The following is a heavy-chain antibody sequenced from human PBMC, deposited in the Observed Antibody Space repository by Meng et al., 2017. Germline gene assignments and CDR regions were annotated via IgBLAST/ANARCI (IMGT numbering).Heavy chain of an antibody. V-gene: IGHV3-23*04. D-gene: IGHD7-27*01. CDR3: AKLGSDY. CDR2: ISGNGGST. CDR1: EFTFSISA. J-gene: IGHJ4*02. Sequence: EVHLVESGGGLVRPGGSLRLSCAASEFTFSISAMSWVRQAPGKGLEWVSGISGNGGSTFYADSVKGRFTISRDNSKNTLYLQMNSLRVEDTALYYCAKLGSDYWGQGTLVHRLL.